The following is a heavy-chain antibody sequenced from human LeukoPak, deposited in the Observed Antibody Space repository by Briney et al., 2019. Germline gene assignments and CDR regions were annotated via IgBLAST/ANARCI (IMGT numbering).Heavy chain of an antibody. CDR1: GFTFDDYG. D-gene: IGHD6-19*01. CDR2: INWNGGST. J-gene: IGHJ6*03. V-gene: IGHV3-20*04. CDR3: SRKIWGIAVAGTAPNYYYYRDV. Sequence: PGGSLRLSCAASGFTFDDYGMSWVRQAPGKGLEWVSGINWNGGSTGYADSVKGRFTISRDNAKNSLYLQMNSLRAEDTALDYCSRKIWGIAVAGTAPNYYYYRDVWGKGTTVPV.